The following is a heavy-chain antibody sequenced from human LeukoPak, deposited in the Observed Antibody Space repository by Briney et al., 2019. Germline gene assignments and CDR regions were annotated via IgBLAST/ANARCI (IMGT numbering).Heavy chain of an antibody. Sequence: SESLSLTCTVSGGSISSYYWSWIRQPPGKGLEWIGYIYYSGSTYYNPSLKSRVTISVDTSKNQFSLRLSSVTAADTAVYYCARRAFYDNSGYYYLDYWGQGTLVTVSS. CDR2: IYYSGST. CDR3: ARRAFYDNSGYYYLDY. J-gene: IGHJ4*02. CDR1: GGSISSYY. D-gene: IGHD3-22*01. V-gene: IGHV4-59*08.